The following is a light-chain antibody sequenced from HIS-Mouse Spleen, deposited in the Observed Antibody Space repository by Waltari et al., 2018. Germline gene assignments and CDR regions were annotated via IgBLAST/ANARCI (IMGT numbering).Light chain of an antibody. J-gene: IGKJ1*01. Sequence: AIRMTQSPSSLSASTGDRVTITCRASQGISSYLAWYQQKPGKAPKLLIYAASTLQSGVPSRFSGSGSGTDFTLTISCLQSGDFATYYCQQYYSYPPWTFGQGTKVEIK. V-gene: IGKV1-8*01. CDR1: QGISSY. CDR3: QQYYSYPPWT. CDR2: AAS.